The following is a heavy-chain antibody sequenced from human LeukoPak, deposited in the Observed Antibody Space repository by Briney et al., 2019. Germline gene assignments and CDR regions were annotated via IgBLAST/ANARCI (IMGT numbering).Heavy chain of an antibody. CDR2: ITGSGST. V-gene: IGHV3-23*01. CDR1: GFTFSTFA. Sequence: GGSLRLSCAASGFTFSTFAMTWVRQAPGKGLEWVSVITGSGSTYYADSVKGRFTISRDNSKSTLYLQMNSLRAEDTAVYFCAKGRDSGWYAWFDPWGQGTLVTVS. CDR3: AKGRDSGWYAWFDP. J-gene: IGHJ5*02. D-gene: IGHD6-19*01.